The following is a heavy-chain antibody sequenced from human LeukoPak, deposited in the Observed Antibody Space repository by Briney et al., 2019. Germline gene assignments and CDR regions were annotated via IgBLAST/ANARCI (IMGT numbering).Heavy chain of an antibody. CDR1: RFTFSSYG. CDR3: AKISGGEGGY. V-gene: IGHV3-7*03. Sequence: GSLRLSCAASRFTFSSYGMHWVRQAPGKGLEWVANIKQDGSEKYYVDSVKGRFTISRDNAKNSLYLQMNSLRAEDTAVYYCAKISGGEGGYWGQGTLVTVSS. D-gene: IGHD2-21*01. J-gene: IGHJ4*02. CDR2: IKQDGSEK.